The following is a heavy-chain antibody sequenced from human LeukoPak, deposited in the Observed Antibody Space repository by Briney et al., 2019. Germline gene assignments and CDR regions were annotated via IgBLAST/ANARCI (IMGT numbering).Heavy chain of an antibody. J-gene: IGHJ4*02. Sequence: ASVKVSCKASGYTFTSYYMHWVRQAPGQGLEWMGIINPSGGSTSYAQKFQGRVTMTRDTSISTAYMELSRLRSDDTAVYYCARDLYDSGSHFDYWGQGTLVTVSS. CDR1: GYTFTSYY. CDR3: ARDLYDSGSHFDY. V-gene: IGHV1-46*01. CDR2: INPSGGST. D-gene: IGHD4/OR15-4a*01.